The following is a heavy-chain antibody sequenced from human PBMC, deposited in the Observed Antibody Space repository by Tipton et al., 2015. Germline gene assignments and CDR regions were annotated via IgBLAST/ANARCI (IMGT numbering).Heavy chain of an antibody. Sequence: QSGAEVKKPGASVKVSCKASGFSFTSSVVQWVRQARGQRLEWIGWIVVGSGNTNYAQNFQERVTITRDTSASTAYMELRSLRSADTAVYYCAASTASYSGSFLGFGYWGQGTLVTVSS. CDR1: GFSFTSSV. D-gene: IGHD1-26*01. V-gene: IGHV1-58*01. CDR3: AASTASYSGSFLGFGY. J-gene: IGHJ4*02. CDR2: IVVGSGNT.